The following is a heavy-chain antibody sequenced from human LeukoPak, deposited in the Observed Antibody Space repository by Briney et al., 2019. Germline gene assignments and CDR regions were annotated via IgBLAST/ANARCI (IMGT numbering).Heavy chain of an antibody. Sequence: ASVKVSCKASGYTFTSYDINWVRQATGQGVEWMGWMNPNSGNTGYAQKFQGRVTITRNTSISTAYMELSSLRSEDTAVYYCARDGGDYTLFDYWGRGTLVTVSS. J-gene: IGHJ4*02. CDR2: MNPNSGNT. V-gene: IGHV1-8*03. CDR1: GYTFTSYD. D-gene: IGHD4-17*01. CDR3: ARDGGDYTLFDY.